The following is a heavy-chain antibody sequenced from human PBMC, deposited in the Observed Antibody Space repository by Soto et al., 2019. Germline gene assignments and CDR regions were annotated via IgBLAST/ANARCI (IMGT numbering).Heavy chain of an antibody. CDR1: GYTFTSYG. D-gene: IGHD3-10*01. V-gene: IGHV1-18*01. CDR3: ASALYYYGSGSSLDV. J-gene: IGHJ6*02. CDR2: ISAYNGNT. Sequence: ASVKVSCKASGYTFTSYGISWVRQAPGQGLEWMGWISAYNGNTNYAQKLQGRVTMTTDTSTSTAYMELRSLRSDDTAVYYCASALYYYGSGSSLDVWGQGTAVTVSS.